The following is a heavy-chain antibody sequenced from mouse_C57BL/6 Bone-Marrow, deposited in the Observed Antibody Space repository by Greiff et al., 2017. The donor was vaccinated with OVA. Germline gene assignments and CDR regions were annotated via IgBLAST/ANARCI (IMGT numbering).Heavy chain of an antibody. J-gene: IGHJ2*01. CDR2: IDPSDSET. Sequence: QVQLQQPGAELVRPGSSVKLSCKASGYTFTSYWMHWVKQRPIQGLEWIGNIDPSDSETHYNQKFKDKATLTVDKSSSTAYMQLSSLTSEDSAVYYGARRGWLRPYFDDWGQGTTLTGSS. CDR3: ARRGWLRPYFDD. D-gene: IGHD2-2*01. V-gene: IGHV1-52*01. CDR1: GYTFTSYW.